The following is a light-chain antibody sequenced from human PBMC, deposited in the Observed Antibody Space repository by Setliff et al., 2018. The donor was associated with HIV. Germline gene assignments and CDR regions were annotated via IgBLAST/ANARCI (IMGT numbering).Light chain of an antibody. V-gene: IGLV2-14*03. CDR2: DVT. J-gene: IGLJ3*02. CDR1: SSDIGGYNY. CDR3: SSFTSSKALL. Sequence: QSALTQPASVSGSPGQSITISCTGTSSDIGGYNYVSWYQQLPGNTPKLLIYDVTNRPSGVPDRFSGSKSANTASLTISGLQAEDEADDYCSSFTSSKALLFGGGTKVTVL.